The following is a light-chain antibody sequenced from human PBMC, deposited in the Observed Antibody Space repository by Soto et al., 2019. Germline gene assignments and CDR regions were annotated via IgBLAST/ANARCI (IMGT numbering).Light chain of an antibody. CDR1: RSVSNNY. CDR3: QQYGSSRALT. V-gene: IGKV3-20*01. CDR2: GAS. Sequence: PGDRATLSCRASRSVSNNYFAWFQQKPGQAPRLLIYGASSRASGTPDRFSGSGSGTDFTLTISRLEPEDFAVYYCQQYGSSRALTFGGGTKVEIK. J-gene: IGKJ4*01.